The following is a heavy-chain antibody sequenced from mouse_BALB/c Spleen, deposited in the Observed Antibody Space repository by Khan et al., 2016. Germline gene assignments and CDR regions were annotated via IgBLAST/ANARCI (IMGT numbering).Heavy chain of an antibody. J-gene: IGHJ1*01. V-gene: IGHV9-3-1*01. CDR2: INTYTGEP. D-gene: IGHD1-1*01. Sequence: QIQLVQSGPELKKPGETVKISCKASGYTFTNYGMNWVKQAPGKGLKWMGWINTYTGEPTYADDFKGRFAFSLETSARTAYLQINNLKNEDTATYFCARRGYGSSYWYFDVWGAGTTVTVSS. CDR1: GYTFTNYG. CDR3: ARRGYGSSYWYFDV.